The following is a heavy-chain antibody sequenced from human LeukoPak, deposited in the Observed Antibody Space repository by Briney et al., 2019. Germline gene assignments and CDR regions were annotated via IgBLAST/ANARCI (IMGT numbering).Heavy chain of an antibody. D-gene: IGHD6-19*01. Sequence: ASVKVSCKASGYTFTSYHMHWVRQAPGQGLEWMGIINPSGGTTNYAQKFRGRVTMTRDMSTSTVYMELSSLRSEDTAVYYCARASIAVAGGDYWGQGTLVTVSS. CDR2: INPSGGTT. J-gene: IGHJ4*02. V-gene: IGHV1-46*01. CDR3: ARASIAVAGGDY. CDR1: GYTFTSYH.